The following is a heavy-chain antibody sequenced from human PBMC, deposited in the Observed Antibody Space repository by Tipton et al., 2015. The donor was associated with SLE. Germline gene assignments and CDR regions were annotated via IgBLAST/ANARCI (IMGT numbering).Heavy chain of an antibody. CDR1: GFTFSSYS. Sequence: SLRLSCAASGFTFSSYSMNWVRQAPGKGLEWVSSISSSSSYIYYADSVKGRFTISRDNAKNSLYLQMNSLRAEDTAVYYCAREVVPAALHDAFDIWGQGTMVTVSS. CDR3: AREVVPAALHDAFDI. CDR2: ISSSSSYI. V-gene: IGHV3-21*01. D-gene: IGHD2-2*01. J-gene: IGHJ3*02.